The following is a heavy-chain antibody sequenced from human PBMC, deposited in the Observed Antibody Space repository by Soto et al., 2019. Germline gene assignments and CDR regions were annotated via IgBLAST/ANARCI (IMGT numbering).Heavy chain of an antibody. J-gene: IGHJ3*02. D-gene: IGHD3-22*01. V-gene: IGHV3-48*03. CDR2: INSIGSTL. Sequence: GGSLRLSCAASGFAFSSYEMNWVRQTPGKGLEWVSYINSIGSTLYYADSVKGRFTISRDNAKNSLYLQMNSLRAEDTAVYYSVVVVKGYDAFDIWGQGTMVTVSS. CDR1: GFAFSSYE. CDR3: VVVVKGYDAFDI.